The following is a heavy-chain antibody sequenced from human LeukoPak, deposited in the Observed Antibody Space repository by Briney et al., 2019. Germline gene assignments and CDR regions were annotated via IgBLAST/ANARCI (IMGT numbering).Heavy chain of an antibody. Sequence: GGSLRLSCAASGFTFSSYAMSWVRQAPGKGLEWVSAISGSGGTTYYADSVKGRCTISRDNSKNTLYLQMNSLRAEDTAVYYCAKDGYCSGGTCSGIRGDIWGQGTMVTVSS. CDR1: GFTFSSYA. CDR2: ISGSGGTT. D-gene: IGHD2-15*01. J-gene: IGHJ3*02. V-gene: IGHV3-23*01. CDR3: AKDGYCSGGTCSGIRGDI.